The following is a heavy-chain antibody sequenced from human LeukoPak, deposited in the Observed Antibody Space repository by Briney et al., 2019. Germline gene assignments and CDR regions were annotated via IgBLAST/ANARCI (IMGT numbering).Heavy chain of an antibody. CDR2: IYYSGST. Sequence: SETLSLTCAVYGGSFSGYYWSWIRQHPGKGLEWIGYIYYSGSTYYNPSLKSRVTISVDTSKNQFSLKLSSVTAADTAVYYCARRGYDSSGSPFDYWGQGTLVTVSS. CDR1: GGSFSGYY. V-gene: IGHV4-31*11. J-gene: IGHJ4*02. CDR3: ARRGYDSSGSPFDY. D-gene: IGHD3-22*01.